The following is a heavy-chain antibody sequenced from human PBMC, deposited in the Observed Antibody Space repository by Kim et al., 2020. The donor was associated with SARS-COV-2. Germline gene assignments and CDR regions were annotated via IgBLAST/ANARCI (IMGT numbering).Heavy chain of an antibody. CDR2: IYYSGST. V-gene: IGHV4-39*01. Sequence: SETLSLTCTVSGGSISSSSYYWGWIRQPPGKGLEWIGSIYYSGSTYYNPSLKSRVTISVDTSKNQFSLKLSSVTAADTAVYYCARSVLWFGEFQSEANPGYFDYWGQGTLVTVSS. CDR3: ARSVLWFGEFQSEANPGYFDY. J-gene: IGHJ4*02. D-gene: IGHD3-10*01. CDR1: GGSISSSSYY.